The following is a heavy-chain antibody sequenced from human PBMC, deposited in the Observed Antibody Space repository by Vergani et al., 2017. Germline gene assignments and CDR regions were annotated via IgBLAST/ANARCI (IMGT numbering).Heavy chain of an antibody. D-gene: IGHD3-3*01. J-gene: IGHJ6*03. Sequence: QVQLPESGPGLVKPSETLSLTCTVSGGSLSSYYWSWIRQPPGKELEWIGYIYYSGSTNYNPSLKSRVTISVDTSKNQFPLKLSSVTAADTAVYYCARGPETTIGVIMYYYYYYYMDVGGKGTTVTVSS. CDR3: ARGPETTIGVIMYYYYYYYMDV. V-gene: IGHV4-59*01. CDR2: IYYSGST. CDR1: GGSLSSYY.